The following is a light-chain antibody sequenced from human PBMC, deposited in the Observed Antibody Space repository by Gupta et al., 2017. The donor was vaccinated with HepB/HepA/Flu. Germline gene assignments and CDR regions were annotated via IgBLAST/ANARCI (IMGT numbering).Light chain of an antibody. J-gene: IGLJ2*01. CDR3: AAWDDSLNGMV. V-gene: IGLV1-44*01. Sequence: QSVLNQTPSASGTPGQRVTISCSGSNSNIGRNAVNWYQQFPGTAPKLLVYSNNRRRSGVSDRFSGSKSGTSASLAISGLQSDHEADYYCAAWDDSLNGMVFGGGTKLTVL. CDR1: NSNIGRNA. CDR2: SNN.